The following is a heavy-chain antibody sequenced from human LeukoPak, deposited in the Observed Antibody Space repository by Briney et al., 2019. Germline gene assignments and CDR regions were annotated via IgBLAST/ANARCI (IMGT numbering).Heavy chain of an antibody. V-gene: IGHV3-9*01. CDR2: MSWNSGSI. J-gene: IGHJ4*02. Sequence: SLRLSCAASGFTFDDYAMHWVRQAPGKGLEWVSGMSWNSGSIAYADSVKGRFTISRDNAKNSLYLQMNSLRAEDTALYYCAKDIGYGYFYYFDYWGQGTLVTVSS. CDR1: GFTFDDYA. CDR3: AKDIGYGYFYYFDY. D-gene: IGHD3-16*01.